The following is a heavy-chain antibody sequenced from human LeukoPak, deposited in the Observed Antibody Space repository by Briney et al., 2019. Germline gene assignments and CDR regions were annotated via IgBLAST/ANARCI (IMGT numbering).Heavy chain of an antibody. CDR3: ARGPRPRFFIAARPAYYYGMDV. V-gene: IGHV3-30-3*01. J-gene: IGHJ6*02. Sequence: GGSLRLSCAASGFTFSSYAMHWVRQAPGKGLEWVAVISYDGSNKYYADSVKGRFTISRDNSKNTLYLQMNSLRAEDTAVYYCARGPRPRFFIAARPAYYYGMDVWGQGTTVTVSS. CDR2: ISYDGSNK. D-gene: IGHD6-6*01. CDR1: GFTFSSYA.